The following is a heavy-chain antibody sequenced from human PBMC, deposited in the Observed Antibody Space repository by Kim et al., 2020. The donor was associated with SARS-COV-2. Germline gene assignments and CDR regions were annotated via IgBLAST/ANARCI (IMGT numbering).Heavy chain of an antibody. CDR2: IYSGGSST. J-gene: IGHJ6*02. V-gene: IGHV3-23*03. CDR3: AWGVTLLYGMDV. D-gene: IGHD2-21*02. Sequence: GGSLRLSCAASGFTFSSYAMSWVRQAPGKGLEWVSVIYSGGSSTYYADSVKGRFTISRDNSKNTLYLQMNSLRAEDTAVYYCAWGVTLLYGMDVWGQGTTVTVSS. CDR1: GFTFSSYA.